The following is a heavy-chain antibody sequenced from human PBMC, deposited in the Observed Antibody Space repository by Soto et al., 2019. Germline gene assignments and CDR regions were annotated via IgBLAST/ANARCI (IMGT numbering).Heavy chain of an antibody. J-gene: IGHJ4*02. CDR2: IKQDGSEK. D-gene: IGHD3-10*01. V-gene: IGHV3-7*01. Sequence: XESLSLSCAASGFTFSSYCMSWVRQAPGKGLEWVANIKQDGSEKYYVDSVKGRFTISRDNAKNSLYLQMNSLRAEDTAVYYCARYLGGHYFDYWGQGTLVTVSS. CDR1: GFTFSSYC. CDR3: ARYLGGHYFDY.